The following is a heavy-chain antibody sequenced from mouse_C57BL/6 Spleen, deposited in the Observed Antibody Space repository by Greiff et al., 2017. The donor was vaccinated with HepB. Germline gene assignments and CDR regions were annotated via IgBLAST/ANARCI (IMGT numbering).Heavy chain of an antibody. D-gene: IGHD1-1*01. J-gene: IGHJ3*01. V-gene: IGHV1-69*01. Sequence: VQLKQPGAELVMPGASVKLSCKASGYTFTSYWMHWVKQRPGQGLEWIGEIDPSDSYTNYNQKFKGKSTLTVDKSSSTAYMQLSSLTSEDSAVYYCASNYYGSSPFAYWGQGTLVTVSA. CDR3: ASNYYGSSPFAY. CDR2: IDPSDSYT. CDR1: GYTFTSYW.